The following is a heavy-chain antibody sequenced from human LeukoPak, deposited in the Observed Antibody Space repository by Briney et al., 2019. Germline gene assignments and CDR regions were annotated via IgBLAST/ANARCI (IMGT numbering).Heavy chain of an antibody. V-gene: IGHV3-7*04. CDR1: GFTFSSYW. Sequence: GGSLRLSCAASGFTFSSYWMSWVRQAPGKGLEWVANIKQDGSEKYYVDSVKGRFTISRDNAENSLYLQMNSLRAEDTAVYYCARVDFYDLFDYWGQGTLVTVSS. CDR3: ARVDFYDLFDY. D-gene: IGHD2-21*01. CDR2: IKQDGSEK. J-gene: IGHJ4*02.